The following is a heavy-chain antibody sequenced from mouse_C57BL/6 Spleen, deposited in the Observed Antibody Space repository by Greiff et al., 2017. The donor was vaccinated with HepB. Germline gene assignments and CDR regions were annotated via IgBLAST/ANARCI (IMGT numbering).Heavy chain of an antibody. CDR1: GYTFTSYG. CDR2: IYPRSGNT. J-gene: IGHJ1*03. CDR3: ARGDGNYRYFDV. V-gene: IGHV1-81*01. D-gene: IGHD2-1*01. Sequence: QVQLQQSGAELARPGASVKLSCKASGYTFTSYGISWVKQRTGQGLEWIGEIYPRSGNTYYNEKFKGKATLTADKSSSTAYMELRSLTSEDSAVYFCARGDGNYRYFDVWGTGTTVTVSS.